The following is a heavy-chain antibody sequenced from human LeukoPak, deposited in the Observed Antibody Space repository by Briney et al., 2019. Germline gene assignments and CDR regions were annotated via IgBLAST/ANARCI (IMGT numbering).Heavy chain of an antibody. CDR2: IIPIFGTA. Sequence: GSSVKVSCKASGGTFSSYAISWVRQAPGQGLEWMGGIIPIFGTANYAQKFQGRVTITTDESTSTAYMELSSLRSEDTAVYYCAREWLPGGPAGYWGQGTLVTVSS. D-gene: IGHD5-12*01. CDR1: GGTFSSYA. V-gene: IGHV1-69*05. CDR3: AREWLPGGPAGY. J-gene: IGHJ4*02.